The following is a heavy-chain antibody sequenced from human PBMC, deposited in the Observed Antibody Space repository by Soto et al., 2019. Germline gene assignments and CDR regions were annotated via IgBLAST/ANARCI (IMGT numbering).Heavy chain of an antibody. CDR2: ISAYNGNT. V-gene: IGHV1-18*01. Sequence: ASVKVSCKASGYTFTSYGISWVRQAPGQGLEWMGWISAYNGNTNYAQKLQGRVTMTTDTSTSTAYMELRSLRSDDTAVYYCARAHYDYIWGSYRPNVPFDYWGQGTLVTVSS. CDR3: ARAHYDYIWGSYRPNVPFDY. J-gene: IGHJ4*02. CDR1: GYTFTSYG. D-gene: IGHD3-16*02.